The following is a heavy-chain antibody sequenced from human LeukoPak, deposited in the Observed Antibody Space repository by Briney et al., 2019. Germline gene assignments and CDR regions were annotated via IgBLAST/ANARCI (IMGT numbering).Heavy chain of an antibody. D-gene: IGHD2-2*01. J-gene: IGHJ3*02. CDR2: IYHSGST. Sequence: PSETLSLTCTVSGGSISSGGYYWSWIRQPPGKGLEWIGYIYHSGSTYYNPSLKSRVTISVDRSKNQFSLKLSSVTAADTAVYYRARSTVVPAALGSGVENAFDIWGQGTMVTVSS. V-gene: IGHV4-30-2*01. CDR1: GGSISSGGYY. CDR3: ARSTVVPAALGSGVENAFDI.